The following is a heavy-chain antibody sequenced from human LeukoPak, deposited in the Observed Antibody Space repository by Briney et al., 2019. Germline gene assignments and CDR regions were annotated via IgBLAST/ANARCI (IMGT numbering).Heavy chain of an antibody. CDR1: GYTFSGYY. V-gene: IGHV1-2*02. Sequence: ASVKVSCKTSGYTFSGYYMHWVRQVPGQGLEWMGWINPNTGDTNYTQKFQGRVTMTRDTSISTAYMELSRLRSDDTAIYYCARVSHIVPTIRGAFDYWGQGTLVTVSS. D-gene: IGHD5-12*01. CDR2: INPNTGDT. CDR3: ARVSHIVPTIRGAFDY. J-gene: IGHJ4*02.